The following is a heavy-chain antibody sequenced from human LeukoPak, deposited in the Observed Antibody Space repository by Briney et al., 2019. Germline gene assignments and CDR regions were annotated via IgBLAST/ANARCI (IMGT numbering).Heavy chain of an antibody. J-gene: IGHJ6*03. CDR3: ARDHWYSSGWYSYYYMDV. V-gene: IGHV1-69*05. CDR2: IIPIFGTA. D-gene: IGHD6-19*01. Sequence: GASVKVSCKASGGTFSSYAISWVRQAPGQGLEWMGRIIPIFGTANYAQKFQGRVTITKDESTSTAYMELSSLRSEDTAVYYCARDHWYSSGWYSYYYMDVWGKGTTVTVSS. CDR1: GGTFSSYA.